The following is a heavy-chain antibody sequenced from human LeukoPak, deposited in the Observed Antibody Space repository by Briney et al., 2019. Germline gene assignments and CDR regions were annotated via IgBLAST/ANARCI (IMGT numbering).Heavy chain of an antibody. J-gene: IGHJ4*02. CDR2: IKSKTDGGTT. V-gene: IGHV3-15*07. D-gene: IGHD3-22*01. Sequence: GGSLRLSCAASGFTFSNAWMNWVCQAPGKGLEWVGRIKSKTDGGTTDYAAPVKGRFTISRDDSKNTLYLQMNSLKTEDTAVYYCTTAFYYDSSGSQYYFDYWGQGTLVTVSS. CDR3: TTAFYYDSSGSQYYFDY. CDR1: GFTFSNAW.